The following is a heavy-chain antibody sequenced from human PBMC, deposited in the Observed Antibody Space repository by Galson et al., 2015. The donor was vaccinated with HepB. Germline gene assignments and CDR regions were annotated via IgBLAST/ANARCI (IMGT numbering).Heavy chain of an antibody. D-gene: IGHD6-19*01. Sequence: SVKVSCKASGYTFTSYAMHWVRQAPGQRLEWMGRINAGNGNTKYSQKFQGRVTITRDTSASTAYMELSSLRSEDTAVYYCARTKSSGWYSDYWGQGTLVTVSS. V-gene: IGHV1-3*01. CDR3: ARTKSSGWYSDY. CDR1: GYTFTSYA. J-gene: IGHJ4*02. CDR2: INAGNGNT.